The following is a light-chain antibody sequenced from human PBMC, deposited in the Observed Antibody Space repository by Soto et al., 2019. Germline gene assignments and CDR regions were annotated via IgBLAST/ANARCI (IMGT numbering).Light chain of an antibody. V-gene: IGKV1-27*01. CDR2: AAS. Sequence: DIQMTQSPSSLSASVGDRVTITCRASQGISHYLAWYQQKPGKVPKLLIYAASTLQSGVPSRFSGSGSGTDFTLTISSLQPEDVATYYFQKYNSAPLAFGGGTKVEIK. CDR3: QKYNSAPLA. CDR1: QGISHY. J-gene: IGKJ4*01.